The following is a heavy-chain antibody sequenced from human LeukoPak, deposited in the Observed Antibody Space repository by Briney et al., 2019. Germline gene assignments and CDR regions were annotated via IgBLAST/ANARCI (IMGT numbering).Heavy chain of an antibody. CDR1: GFTFSSYA. D-gene: IGHD3-22*01. CDR3: ARDTYYYDSSGYFWFGYYYYGMDV. J-gene: IGHJ6*02. Sequence: GGSLRLSCAASGFTFSSYAVSWVRQAPGKGLEWVSAISGSGGSTYYADSVKGRFTISRDNSKNTLYLQMNSLRAEDTAVYYCARDTYYYDSSGYFWFGYYYYGMDVWGQGTTVTVSS. V-gene: IGHV3-23*01. CDR2: ISGSGGST.